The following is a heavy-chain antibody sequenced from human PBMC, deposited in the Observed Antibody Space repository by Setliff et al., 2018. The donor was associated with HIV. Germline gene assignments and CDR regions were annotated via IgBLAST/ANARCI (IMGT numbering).Heavy chain of an antibody. Sequence: KPSETLSLTCTVSGGSISSYYWNWIRQPAGKGLEWIRRIYTSGSTNYNPSLKSRVTMSVDTSKNQFSLKLSSVTAADTAVYYCATLRRDHDSYGEYRDDVFDIWGQGTMVTVSS. D-gene: IGHD4-17*01. CDR3: ATLRRDHDSYGEYRDDVFDI. J-gene: IGHJ3*02. CDR2: IYTSGST. V-gene: IGHV4-4*07. CDR1: GGSISSYY.